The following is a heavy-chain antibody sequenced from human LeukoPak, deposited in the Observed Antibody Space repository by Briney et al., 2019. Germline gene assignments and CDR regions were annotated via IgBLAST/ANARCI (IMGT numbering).Heavy chain of an antibody. J-gene: IGHJ5*02. CDR3: ARGRGVFRYNWFDP. CDR2: INHSGST. Sequence: SETLSLTCAVYGGSFSGYYWSWIRQPPGKGLEWIGEINHSGSTNYNPSLKSRVTISVDTSKNQSSLKLSSVTAADTAVYYCARGRGVFRYNWFDPWGQGTLVAVSS. CDR1: GGSFSGYY. D-gene: IGHD2-8*01. V-gene: IGHV4-34*01.